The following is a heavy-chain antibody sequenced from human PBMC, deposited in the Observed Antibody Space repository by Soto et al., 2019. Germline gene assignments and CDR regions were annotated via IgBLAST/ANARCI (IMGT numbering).Heavy chain of an antibody. CDR1: GFTFNFYG. J-gene: IGHJ3*02. D-gene: IGHD5-18*01. CDR2: ISYDGSDK. Sequence: GGSLRLSCDASGFTFNFYGMHWVRQAPGKGLEWVAVISYDGSDKYYADSVRGRFTISRDNSKNTVYLQMSSLRGEDTAVYYCAKERRYSFDALDIWGQGTLVTVSS. CDR3: AKERRYSFDALDI. V-gene: IGHV3-30*18.